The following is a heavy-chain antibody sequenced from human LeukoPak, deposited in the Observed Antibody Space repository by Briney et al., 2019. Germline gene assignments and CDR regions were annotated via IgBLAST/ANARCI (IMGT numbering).Heavy chain of an antibody. CDR1: DGSFSGYY. J-gene: IGHJ4*02. V-gene: IGHV4-34*01. Sequence: SETLSLTCAVYDGSFSGYYWSWIRQPPGKGLEWIGEINHSGSTNYNPSLQSRVSISIDTSKNQFSLKLSSVTAADTAMYYCARVSGKWLRLGAIDFWGQGTLVTVSS. CDR3: ARVSGKWLRLGAIDF. CDR2: INHSGST. D-gene: IGHD5-12*01.